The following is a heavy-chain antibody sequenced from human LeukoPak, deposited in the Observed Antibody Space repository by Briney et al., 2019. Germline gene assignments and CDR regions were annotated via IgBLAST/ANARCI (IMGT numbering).Heavy chain of an antibody. Sequence: SETLSLTCTVSGGSISSYYWSWIRQPPGKGLEWIGYIYYSGSTNYNPSLKSRVTISVDTSKNQFSLKLSSVTAADTAVYYCARSREQQLVRRAGDYYYYGMDVWGQGTTVTVSS. J-gene: IGHJ6*02. D-gene: IGHD6-13*01. CDR1: GGSISSYY. CDR2: IYYSGST. CDR3: ARSREQQLVRRAGDYYYYGMDV. V-gene: IGHV4-59*01.